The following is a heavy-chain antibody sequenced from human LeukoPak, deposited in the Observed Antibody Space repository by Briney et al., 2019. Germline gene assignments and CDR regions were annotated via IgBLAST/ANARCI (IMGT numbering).Heavy chain of an antibody. J-gene: IGHJ4*02. V-gene: IGHV4-38-2*02. D-gene: IGHD3-10*01. CDR1: GYSISSGYY. CDR2: IYHSGST. CDR3: ARGLIVPTMVDC. Sequence: ASETLSLTCTVSGYSISSGYYWGWIRQPPGKGLEWIGSIYHSGSTYYNPSLKSRVTISVDTSKNQFSLKLSSVTAADTAVYYCARGLIVPTMVDCWGQGTLVTVSS.